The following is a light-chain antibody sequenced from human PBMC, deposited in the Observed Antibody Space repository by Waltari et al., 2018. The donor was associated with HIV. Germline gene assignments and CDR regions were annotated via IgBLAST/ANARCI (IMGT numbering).Light chain of an antibody. CDR2: KDS. Sequence: SYELTQPPSVSVSPGQTATITCSGDALPKQYAYWYQQKPGQAPVLVIYKDSERPSGIPERVAGSRSGTTVTLTISGVQAEDEADYYCQSADSSGTYVVFGGGTKLTVL. CDR3: QSADSSGTYVV. CDR1: ALPKQY. J-gene: IGLJ2*01. V-gene: IGLV3-25*03.